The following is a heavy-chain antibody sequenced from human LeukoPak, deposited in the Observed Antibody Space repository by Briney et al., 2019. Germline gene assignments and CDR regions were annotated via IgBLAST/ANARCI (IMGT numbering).Heavy chain of an antibody. D-gene: IGHD3-9*01. CDR1: GFTFSSYA. J-gene: IGHJ4*02. V-gene: IGHV3-30*04. CDR2: ISYDGSNK. CDR3: ARAGRYFDW. Sequence: GGSLRLSCAASGFTFSSYAMHWVRQAPGKGLEWVAVISYDGSNKYYADSVKGRFNISRDNDKKTLYLQMNSLRAEDAAVYYCARAGRYFDWWGQGTLVTVSS.